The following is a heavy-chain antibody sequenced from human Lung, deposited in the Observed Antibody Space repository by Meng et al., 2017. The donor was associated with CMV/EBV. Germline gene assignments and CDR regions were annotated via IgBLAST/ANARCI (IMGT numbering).Heavy chain of an antibody. CDR2: IYSGGST. D-gene: IGHD2-2*01. CDR1: GFTVSSDY. Sequence: GESLKISCAASGFTVSSDYMSWVRQAPGKGVEWVSVIYSGGSTYYADSVKGRFTISRDNSKNTLYLQMNSLRAEDTAVYYCAQRPPFDYWGQVTLVTVAS. V-gene: IGHV3-66*02. CDR3: AQRPPFDY. J-gene: IGHJ4*02.